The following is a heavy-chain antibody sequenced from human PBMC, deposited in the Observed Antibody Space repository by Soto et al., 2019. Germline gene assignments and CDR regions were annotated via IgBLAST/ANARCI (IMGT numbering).Heavy chain of an antibody. CDR3: ARDIVVVMMGYYYGMDV. V-gene: IGHV1-8*01. Sequence: ASVKVSCKASGYTFTSYDINWVRQATGQGLEWMGWMNPNSGNTGYAQKFQGRVTMTRNTSISTAYMELSSLRSEDTAVYYCARDIVVVMMGYYYGMDVWGQGTTVTVSS. CDR2: MNPNSGNT. CDR1: GYTFTSYD. D-gene: IGHD3-22*01. J-gene: IGHJ6*02.